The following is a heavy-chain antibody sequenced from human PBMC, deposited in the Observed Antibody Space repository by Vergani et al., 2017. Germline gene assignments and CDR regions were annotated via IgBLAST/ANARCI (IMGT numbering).Heavy chain of an antibody. CDR1: GFTFNKAW. Sequence: EVQLVESGGGLVKPGGSLRLSCAASGFTFNKAWMNWVRQPPGKGLEWVGRIKSNSDGGTTHYAAPVKSRFTISRDGSKTTMYLQMNSLKTEDTAVYYCTTVGYNWNAAFDYWGQGTLVTVSS. D-gene: IGHD1-1*01. CDR2: IKSNSDGGTT. J-gene: IGHJ4*02. CDR3: TTVGYNWNAAFDY. V-gene: IGHV3-15*01.